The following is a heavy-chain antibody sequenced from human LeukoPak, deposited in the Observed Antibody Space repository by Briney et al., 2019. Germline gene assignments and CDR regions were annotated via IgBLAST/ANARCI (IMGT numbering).Heavy chain of an antibody. J-gene: IGHJ6*02. V-gene: IGHV3-23*01. Sequence: GGSLRLSCAASGFTFSSYAVSWVRQAPGKGLEWVSAISGSGGSTYYADSVKGRFTISRDNSKNTLYLQMNTLRAEDTAVYYCARAYCSSTSCYGMDVWGQGTTVTVSS. CDR3: ARAYCSSTSCYGMDV. CDR2: ISGSGGST. D-gene: IGHD2-2*01. CDR1: GFTFSSYA.